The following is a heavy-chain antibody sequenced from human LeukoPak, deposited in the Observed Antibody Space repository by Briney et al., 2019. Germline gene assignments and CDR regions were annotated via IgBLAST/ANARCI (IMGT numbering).Heavy chain of an antibody. V-gene: IGHV1-46*01. D-gene: IGHD3-10*01. J-gene: IGHJ5*02. CDR2: INPSGGST. CDR3: AREGWAMVRGSTRWFDP. CDR1: GYTFTSYY. Sequence: VASVKVSCKASGYTFTSYYMHWVRQAPGQGLEWMGIINPSGGSTSYAQKFQGRVTITRDTSTSTVYMELSSLRSEDTAVYYCAREGWAMVRGSTRWFDPWGQGTLVTVSS.